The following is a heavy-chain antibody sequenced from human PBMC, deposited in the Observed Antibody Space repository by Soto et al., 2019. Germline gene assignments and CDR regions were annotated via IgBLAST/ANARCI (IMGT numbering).Heavy chain of an antibody. CDR1: GGSFSGHY. CDR2: INHSGST. D-gene: IGHD6-19*01. J-gene: IGHJ1*01. Sequence: PSETLSLTCAVYGGSFSGHYWSWIRQPPGKGLVWIGEINHSGSTNYNPSLKSRVTISVDTSKNQFSLKLSSVTAADTAVYYCARYSSASYSSGWYEPYPYFQHWGQGTLVTVSS. CDR3: ARYSSASYSSGWYEPYPYFQH. V-gene: IGHV4-34*01.